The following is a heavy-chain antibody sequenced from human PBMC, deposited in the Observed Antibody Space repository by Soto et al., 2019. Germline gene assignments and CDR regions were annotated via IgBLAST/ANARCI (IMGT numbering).Heavy chain of an antibody. J-gene: IGHJ6*02. V-gene: IGHV1-18*01. D-gene: IGHD6-19*01. CDR3: AREVSSGCDYYYYGMDV. CDR1: GYTFTSYG. Sequence: ASVKVSCKASGYTFTSYGISWVRQAPGQGLEWMGWISAYNGNTNYAQKLQGRVTMTTDTSTSTAYMELRSLRSDDTAVYYCAREVSSGCDYYYYGMDVWGQGTTDPVSS. CDR2: ISAYNGNT.